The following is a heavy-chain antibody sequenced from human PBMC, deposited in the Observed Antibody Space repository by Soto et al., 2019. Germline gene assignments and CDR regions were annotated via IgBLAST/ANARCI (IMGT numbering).Heavy chain of an antibody. D-gene: IGHD1-1*01. CDR2: IVNHGGTK. Sequence: QVQLVESGGGVVQPGTSLSLSCAGPGFLFGRFAFNWVHRAPGKGLEWVPVIVNHGGTKDYAVSVRGRFTISRDNSRNTLFLEMSSLRVEDTAIYYCARDDEYDDNGLDYWGQGTLVTVSS. CDR1: GFLFGRFA. V-gene: IGHV3-33*01. J-gene: IGHJ4*02. CDR3: ARDDEYDDNGLDY.